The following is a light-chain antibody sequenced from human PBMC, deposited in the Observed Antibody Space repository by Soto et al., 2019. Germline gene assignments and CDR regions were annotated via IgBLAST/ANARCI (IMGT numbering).Light chain of an antibody. J-gene: IGKJ1*01. Sequence: EIVLTQSPGTLSLSPGERATLSCRASQSVSSSYLAWYQQKPGQAPRLLIYGASSWATGIPDRFSGSGSGTDFTLTISRLEPEDFGVYYCQQYGSSPTFGQGTKVDIK. CDR3: QQYGSSPT. CDR2: GAS. V-gene: IGKV3-20*01. CDR1: QSVSSSY.